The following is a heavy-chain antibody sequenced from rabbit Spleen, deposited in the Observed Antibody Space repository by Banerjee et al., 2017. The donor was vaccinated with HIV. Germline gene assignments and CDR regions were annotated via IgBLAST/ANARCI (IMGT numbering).Heavy chain of an antibody. J-gene: IGHJ6*01. D-gene: IGHD8-1*01. CDR3: AGDSGTSFSSYGMDL. Sequence: QEQLVESGGGLVQPEGSLPLTCTPSGFSFNNNDYMCWVRQAPGKGLEWIGCIYVGSGSPDYASWGKGRCFTSNTSSTTVTLLMTARTAAETATYFCAGDSGTSFSSYGMDLWGQGTLVTVS. V-gene: IGHV1S45*01. CDR2: IYVGSGSP. CDR1: GFSFNNNDY.